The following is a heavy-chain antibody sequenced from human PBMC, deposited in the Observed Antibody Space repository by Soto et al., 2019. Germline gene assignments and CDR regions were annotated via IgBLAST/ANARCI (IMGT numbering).Heavy chain of an antibody. V-gene: IGHV3-72*01. CDR1: GFTFSDHY. CDR3: ARVKGRVSYELDY. Sequence: EVQLVESGGGLVQPGGSLRLSCAASGFTFSDHYMDWVRQAPGKGLEWVGRTRNKANSYTTEYAAFVKGRFTTSRDDSKRSLYVQMNSLKIADSAVYYCARVKGRVSYELDYWGQGTMVTVSS. D-gene: IGHD1-26*01. CDR2: TRNKANSYTT. J-gene: IGHJ4*02.